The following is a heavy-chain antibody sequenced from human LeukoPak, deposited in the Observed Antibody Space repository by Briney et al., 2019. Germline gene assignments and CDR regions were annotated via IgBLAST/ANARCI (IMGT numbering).Heavy chain of an antibody. D-gene: IGHD1-7*01. J-gene: IGHJ4*02. V-gene: IGHV4-31*03. CDR2: IYYSGST. Sequence: PSETLSLTCTVSGGSISSGGYYWSWIRQHPGKGLEWIGYIYYSGSTNYNPSLKSRVTISVDTSKNQFSLKLSSVTAADTAVYYCARAGNWNYAGFDYWGQGTLVTVSS. CDR1: GGSISSGGYY. CDR3: ARAGNWNYAGFDY.